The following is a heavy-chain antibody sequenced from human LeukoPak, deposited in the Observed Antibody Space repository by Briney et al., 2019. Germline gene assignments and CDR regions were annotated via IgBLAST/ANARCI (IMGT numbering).Heavy chain of an antibody. Sequence: GGSLRLSCAAFGFTFSSYGMDWVRQAPGKGLEWVAVIWYVGSNKYYADSVKGRFTISRDNSKNTLCLQMNSLRAEDTAVYYCARAAQDLHYYYGMDVWGQGPTVPVSS. D-gene: IGHD2-15*01. CDR3: ARAAQDLHYYYGMDV. CDR1: GFTFSSYG. CDR2: IWYVGSNK. J-gene: IGHJ6*02. V-gene: IGHV3-33*01.